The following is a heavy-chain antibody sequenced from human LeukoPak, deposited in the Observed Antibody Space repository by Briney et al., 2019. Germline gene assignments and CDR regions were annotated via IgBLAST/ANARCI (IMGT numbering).Heavy chain of an antibody. CDR3: ARVVVVPAATREDAFDI. Sequence: SQTLSLTCAVSGGAISSGGYSWSWIRQPPGKGLEWIGYIYHGGSTYYNPSLKSRVTISVDRSKNQFSLKLSSVTAADTAVYYCARVVVVPAATREDAFDIWGQGTMVTVSS. D-gene: IGHD2-2*01. CDR1: GGAISSGGYS. CDR2: IYHGGST. V-gene: IGHV4-30-2*01. J-gene: IGHJ3*02.